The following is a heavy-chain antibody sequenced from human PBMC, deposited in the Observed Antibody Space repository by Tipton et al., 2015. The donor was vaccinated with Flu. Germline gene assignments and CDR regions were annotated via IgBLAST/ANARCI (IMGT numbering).Heavy chain of an antibody. CDR2: IKQDGSEK. CDR1: GFTFSSYW. J-gene: IGHJ3*02. V-gene: IGHV3-7*01. CDR3: ARDYPTDYGDGGGAFDI. D-gene: IGHD4-17*01. Sequence: TASGFTFSSYWMSWVRQAPGKGLEWVANIKQDGSEKYYVDSVKGRFTISRDNAKNSLYLQMNSLRAEDTAVYYCARDYPTDYGDGGGAFDIWGQGTMVTVSS.